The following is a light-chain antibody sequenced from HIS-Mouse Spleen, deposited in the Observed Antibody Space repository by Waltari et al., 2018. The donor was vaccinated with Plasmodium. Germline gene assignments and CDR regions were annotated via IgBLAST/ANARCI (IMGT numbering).Light chain of an antibody. CDR2: DVS. CDR1: SSDVGGYHY. CDR3: SSYTSSSTYVV. J-gene: IGLJ2*01. V-gene: IGLV2-11*01. Sequence: QSALTQPRSVSGSPGQSVTIPCTGTSSDVGGYHYVSWYQQHPGKAPKLMIYDVSKRPSGVPDRCSGSKSGNTASLTISGLQAEDEADYYCSSYTSSSTYVVFGGGTKLTVL.